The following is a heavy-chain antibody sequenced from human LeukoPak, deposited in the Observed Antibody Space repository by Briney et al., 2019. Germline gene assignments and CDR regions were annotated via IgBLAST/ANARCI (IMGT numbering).Heavy chain of an antibody. Sequence: GGSLRLSCAASGFTFSSYAMSWVRQAPGKGLEWVSAISDSGGSTYYADSVKGRFTISRDNSKNTLYLQMNSLRAEDTAVYYCAKDLRQWLAYYFDYWGQGTLVTVSS. CDR3: AKDLRQWLAYYFDY. V-gene: IGHV3-23*01. D-gene: IGHD6-19*01. J-gene: IGHJ4*02. CDR2: ISDSGGST. CDR1: GFTFSSYA.